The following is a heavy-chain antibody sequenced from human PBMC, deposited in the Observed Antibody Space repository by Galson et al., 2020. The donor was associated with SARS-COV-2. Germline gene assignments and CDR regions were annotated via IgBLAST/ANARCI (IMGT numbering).Heavy chain of an antibody. Sequence: GGSLRLSCAASGFTFSSYAMHWVRQAPGKGLEWVAVISYDGSNKYYADSVKSRFTISRDNSKNTLYLQMNSLRAEDTAVYYCAKNYGDYKNVDYWGQGTLDTVSS. CDR1: GFTFSSYA. CDR3: AKNYGDYKNVDY. V-gene: IGHV3-30*04. D-gene: IGHD4-17*01. CDR2: ISYDGSNK. J-gene: IGHJ4*02.